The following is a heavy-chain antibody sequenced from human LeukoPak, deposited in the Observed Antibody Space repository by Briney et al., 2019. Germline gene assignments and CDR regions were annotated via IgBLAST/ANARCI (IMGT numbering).Heavy chain of an antibody. CDR3: ARAGSSGYYVY. Sequence: GGSLRLSCAASGFTFSSYWMHWVRQAPGKGLVWFSRINSDGSSTSYADSVKGRFTISRDNAKNTLYLQMNSLRAEDTAVYYCARAGSSGYYVYWGQGTLVTVSS. CDR1: GFTFSSYW. CDR2: INSDGSST. D-gene: IGHD3-22*01. J-gene: IGHJ4*02. V-gene: IGHV3-74*01.